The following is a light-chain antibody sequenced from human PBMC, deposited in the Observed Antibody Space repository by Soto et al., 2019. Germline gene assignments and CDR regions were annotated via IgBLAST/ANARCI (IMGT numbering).Light chain of an antibody. V-gene: IGKV3-15*01. CDR1: QSVNTN. CDR2: GVS. J-gene: IGKJ5*01. CDR3: QQYNMWPIT. Sequence: IVMTQSPVSLSVSPGERATLSCRASQSVNTNLAWYQQKPGQVPRLVIYGVSTRATDFPARFSGSGSGTDFTLTISSLQSEDFVVYYCQQYNMWPITFGQGTRLEIK.